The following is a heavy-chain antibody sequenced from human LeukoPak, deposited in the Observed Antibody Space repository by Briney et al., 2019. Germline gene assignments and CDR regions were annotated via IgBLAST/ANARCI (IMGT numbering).Heavy chain of an antibody. CDR3: AEDGIRDFDWLPDY. CDR2: INAGNGNT. Sequence: GASLKVSWKASGYTFTSYAMHWVRQAPGQRLEWMGWINAGNGNTKYSQKFQGRVTITRDTSASTAYMELSSLRSEDTAVFFQAEDGIRDFDWLPDYWGQGTLVTVSS. CDR1: GYTFTSYA. D-gene: IGHD3-9*01. V-gene: IGHV1-3*01. J-gene: IGHJ4*02.